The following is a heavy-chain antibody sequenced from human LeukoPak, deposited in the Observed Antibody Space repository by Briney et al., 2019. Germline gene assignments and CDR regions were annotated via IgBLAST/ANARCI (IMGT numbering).Heavy chain of an antibody. J-gene: IGHJ4*02. Sequence: ASVKVSCKSSGFTITDHYIHWVRQGPGQGLEWMGYIGPHSTFTSSPQEFQGRATMTRDASMSTAYMELTRLTSDDTAVYYCVREGEGPLSKDFDYWGQGTLVTVSS. CDR2: IGPHSTFT. D-gene: IGHD2/OR15-2a*01. CDR1: GFTITDHY. V-gene: IGHV1-2*02. CDR3: VREGEGPLSKDFDY.